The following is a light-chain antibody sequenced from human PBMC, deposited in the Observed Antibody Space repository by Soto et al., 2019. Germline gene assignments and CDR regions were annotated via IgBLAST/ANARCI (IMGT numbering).Light chain of an antibody. CDR1: QSISNW. CDR3: QQYNSYRA. V-gene: IGKV1-5*03. J-gene: IGKJ1*01. CDR2: KAS. Sequence: DIQMTQSPSTLSASVGDKVTTTCRASQSISNWLAWHQQKPGKAPKLLIYKASSLASGVPSRFSGSGSGTEFTLTISSLQPDDFATYYCQQYNSYRAFGQGTKVEIK.